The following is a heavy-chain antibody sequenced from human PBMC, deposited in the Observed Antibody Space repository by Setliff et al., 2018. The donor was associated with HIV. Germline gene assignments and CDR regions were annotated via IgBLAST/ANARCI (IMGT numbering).Heavy chain of an antibody. CDR1: GGSISTNY. CDR3: ARYSSSWHTFDY. D-gene: IGHD6-13*01. CDR2: IWYDGSNQ. Sequence: LSLTCTVSGGSISTNYMSWVRQAPGKGLEWVAVIWYDGSNQNYADSVRGRLTISRDNSNNTLYLQMNSLTPEDTAVYHCARYSSSWHTFDYWGQGTPVTVS. V-gene: IGHV3-33*01. J-gene: IGHJ4*02.